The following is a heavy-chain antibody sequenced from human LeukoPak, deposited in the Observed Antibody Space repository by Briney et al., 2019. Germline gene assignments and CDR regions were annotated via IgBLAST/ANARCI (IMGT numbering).Heavy chain of an antibody. CDR1: GGSFSGYY. V-gene: IGHV4-34*01. CDR3: AGGTATVTTADYFDY. Sequence: PSETLSLTCAVYGGSFSGYYWSWIRQPPGKGLEWIGEINHSGSTNYNPSLKSRVTISVDTSKNQFSLKLSSVTAADTAVYYCAGGTATVTTADYFDYWGQGTLVTVSS. D-gene: IGHD4-17*01. J-gene: IGHJ4*02. CDR2: INHSGST.